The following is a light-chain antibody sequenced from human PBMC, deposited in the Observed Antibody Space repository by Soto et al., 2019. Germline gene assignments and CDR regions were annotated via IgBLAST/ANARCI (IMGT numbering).Light chain of an antibody. CDR1: SSDVGGYNY. Sequence: HSVLTQPAYVYGAAVQASPISCTGTSSDVGGYNYVSWYQQHPGKAPKFMIYDVSNRPSGVSNRFSGSKSGNTASLTISGLQAEDEADYYCSSYTTSNTRQIVFGTGTKVTVL. V-gene: IGLV2-14*01. CDR2: DVS. J-gene: IGLJ1*01. CDR3: SSYTTSNTRQIV.